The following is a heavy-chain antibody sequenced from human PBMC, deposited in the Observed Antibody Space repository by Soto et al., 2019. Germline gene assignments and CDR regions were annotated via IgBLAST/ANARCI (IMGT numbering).Heavy chain of an antibody. CDR1: GGSISSSSYY. J-gene: IGHJ2*01. CDR2: IYYSGST. D-gene: IGHD6-19*01. CDR3: ARRRSSGWYFDL. Sequence: QLQLQESGPGLVKPSETLSLTCTVSGGSISSSSYYWGWIRQPPGKGLEWIGSIYYSGSTYYNPSLQSRVTISVDTSKNQFSLKLSSVTAADTAVYYCARRRSSGWYFDLWGRGTLVTVSS. V-gene: IGHV4-39*01.